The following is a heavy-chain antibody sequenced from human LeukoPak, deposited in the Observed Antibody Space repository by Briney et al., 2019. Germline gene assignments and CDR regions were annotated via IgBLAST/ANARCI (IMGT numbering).Heavy chain of an antibody. CDR1: GYTFTGYY. V-gene: IGHV1-2*06. CDR3: ARSYSSGYYYHY. Sequence: GASVTVSCKASGYTFTGYYMHWVRQAPGQGLEWMGRINPNSGGTNYAQKFQGRVTMTRDTSISTAYMELSRLRSDDTAVYYCARSYSSGYYYHYWGQGTLVTVSS. D-gene: IGHD3-22*01. CDR2: INPNSGGT. J-gene: IGHJ4*02.